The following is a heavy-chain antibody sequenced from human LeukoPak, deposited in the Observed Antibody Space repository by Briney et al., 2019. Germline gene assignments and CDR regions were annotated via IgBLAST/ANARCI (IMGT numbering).Heavy chain of an antibody. J-gene: IGHJ4*02. V-gene: IGHV3-23*01. CDR2: ISTIGGST. CDR3: AKDWTTVVTPKGYYFDS. CDR1: VFTFNNYA. Sequence: GGSLRLSCAASVFTFNNYAMSCVRQAPGKGLEWVSGISTIGGSTYYADSVKGRFAISRDNSNNTLYLQMNSLRGEDTAVYYCAKDWTTVVTPKGYYFDSWGQGTLVTVSS. D-gene: IGHD4-23*01.